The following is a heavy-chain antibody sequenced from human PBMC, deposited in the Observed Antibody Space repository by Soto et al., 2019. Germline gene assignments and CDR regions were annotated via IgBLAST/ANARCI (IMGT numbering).Heavy chain of an antibody. V-gene: IGHV1-69*12. D-gene: IGHD3-22*01. CDR2: IIPVFGTA. J-gene: IGHJ3*02. CDR3: ARGAATKIVVVMFDAFAI. Sequence: QVQLVQSGAEVKKPGSSVKVSCKSSGATLNTFIKYGITWVRQAPGQGLEWMGGIIPVFGTANYAPKFQGRVTISADEATRTAYMELSSLRSEDTAVYCCARGAATKIVVVMFDAFAIWGQGTMVSVSS. CDR1: GATLNTFIKYG.